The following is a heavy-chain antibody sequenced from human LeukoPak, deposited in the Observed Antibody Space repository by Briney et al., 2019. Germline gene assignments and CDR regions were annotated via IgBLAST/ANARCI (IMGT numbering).Heavy chain of an antibody. CDR1: GFTFSRYW. Sequence: GGSLRLSCAASGFTFSRYWMSWVRQAPGKGLEWVANIKQDGSEKYYVDSVKGRFTISRDNAKNSLYLQMNSLRAEDTAVYYCARDRKDDYPMEYYYMDVWGKGTTVTVSS. CDR2: IKQDGSEK. V-gene: IGHV3-7*01. J-gene: IGHJ6*03. CDR3: ARDRKDDYPMEYYYMDV. D-gene: IGHD4-11*01.